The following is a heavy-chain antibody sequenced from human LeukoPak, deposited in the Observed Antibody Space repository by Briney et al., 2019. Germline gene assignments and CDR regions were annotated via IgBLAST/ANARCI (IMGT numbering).Heavy chain of an antibody. CDR2: IYHSGST. Sequence: SEILSLTCAVSGYSIGSGYYWGWIRQPPGKGLEWIGSIYHSGSTYYNPSLKSRVTISVDTSKNQFSLKLNSVTAADTAVYYCARRRIVATIDYWGQGTLVTVSS. J-gene: IGHJ4*02. CDR1: GYSIGSGYY. D-gene: IGHD5-12*01. V-gene: IGHV4-38-2*01. CDR3: ARRRIVATIDY.